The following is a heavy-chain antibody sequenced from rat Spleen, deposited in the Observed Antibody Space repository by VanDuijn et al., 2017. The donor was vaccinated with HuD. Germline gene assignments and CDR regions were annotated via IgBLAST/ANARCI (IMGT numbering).Heavy chain of an antibody. J-gene: IGHJ4*01. CDR3: TRVGVMDA. CDR2: ITNASGRT. Sequence: EVQLVESGGGLVQPGRSLKVSCAASGFTFSDYNMAWVRQAPKKGLEWVATITNASGRTYYPDSVKGRFTISRDTAQNTLSLQMNILRSEDTATYYCTRVGVMDAWGQGASVTVSS. V-gene: IGHV5-7*01. CDR1: GFTFSDYN.